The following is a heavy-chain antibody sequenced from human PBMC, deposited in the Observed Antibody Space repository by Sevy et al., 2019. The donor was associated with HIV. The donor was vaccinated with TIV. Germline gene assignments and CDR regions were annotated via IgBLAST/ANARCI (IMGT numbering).Heavy chain of an antibody. D-gene: IGHD2-15*01. V-gene: IGHV4-30-4*01. J-gene: IGHJ5*02. CDR1: GGSISSGDYY. Sequence: SETLSLTCTVSGGSISSGDYYWSWIRQPPGKGLEWIGYIYYSGSTYYNPSLKSRVTISVDTSKNQFSLKLSSVTAADTAVYYCAGDHGGNGGISLDPWGQGTLVTVSS. CDR3: AGDHGGNGGISLDP. CDR2: IYYSGST.